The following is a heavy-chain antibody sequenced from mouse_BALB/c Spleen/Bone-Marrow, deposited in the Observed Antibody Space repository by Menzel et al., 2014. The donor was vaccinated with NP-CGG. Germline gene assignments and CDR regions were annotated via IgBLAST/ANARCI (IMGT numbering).Heavy chain of an antibody. V-gene: IGHV1-18*01. J-gene: IGHJ3*01. D-gene: IGHD2-3*01. CDR1: GYTFTDYI. CDR3: ARTGYYTLFAY. Sequence: VQLKQSGPELVKPGASVKIPCKASGYTFTDYIMDWVKQSHGKSLEWIGNINPNNGDTSYNQRFRGKATLTVDKSSSTAYMELRSLTSEDTAVYYCARTGYYTLFAYWGQGTLVTVSA. CDR2: INPNNGDT.